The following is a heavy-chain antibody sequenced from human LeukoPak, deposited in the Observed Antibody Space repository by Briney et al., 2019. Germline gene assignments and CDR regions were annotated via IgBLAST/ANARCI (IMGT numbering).Heavy chain of an antibody. CDR2: MYSGGNT. J-gene: IGHJ3*02. V-gene: IGHV3-66*02. CDR3: ARESSGDGIDI. CDR1: GFTVSSNY. Sequence: GGSLRPSCTASGFTVSSNYMNWVRQAPGKGLEWVSVMYSGGNTYYADSVKGRFTISRDISKNTLYLQMNSLRAEDTAVYYCARESSGDGIDIWGQGTMVIVSS.